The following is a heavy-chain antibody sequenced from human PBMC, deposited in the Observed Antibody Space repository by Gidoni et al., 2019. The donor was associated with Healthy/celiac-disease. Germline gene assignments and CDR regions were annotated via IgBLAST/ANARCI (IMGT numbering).Heavy chain of an antibody. V-gene: IGHV4-31*03. Sequence: QVQLPESGPGLVKPSQTLSLTCTVSGRSVSSGGYYWSWIRQHPGKGLEWIGYIYYSGSTYYNPSLKSRVTISVDTSKNQFSLKLSSVTAADTAVYYCARGPYSSSWDNWYFDLWGRGTLVTVSS. CDR2: IYYSGST. CDR3: ARGPYSSSWDNWYFDL. J-gene: IGHJ2*01. CDR1: GRSVSSGGYY. D-gene: IGHD6-13*01.